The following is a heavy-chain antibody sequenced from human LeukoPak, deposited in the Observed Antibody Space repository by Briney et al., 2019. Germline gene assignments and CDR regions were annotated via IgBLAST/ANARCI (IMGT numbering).Heavy chain of an antibody. J-gene: IGHJ3*01. D-gene: IGHD1-26*01. CDR2: VDYNGNT. V-gene: IGHV4-59*08. CDR1: GGSISGYH. CDR3: VRLDRPGGRTGDAFDV. Sequence: SETLSLTCTVSGGSISGYHWRWIRQPPGKGLEWIGYVDYNGNTNYSPSLRGRVTMSLDMSKNQFSLEMNWMTAADTAMFYCVRLDRPGGRTGDAFDVWGQGTMVTVSS.